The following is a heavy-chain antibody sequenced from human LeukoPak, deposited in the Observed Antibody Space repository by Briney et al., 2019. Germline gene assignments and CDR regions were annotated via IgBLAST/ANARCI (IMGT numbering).Heavy chain of an antibody. CDR3: ARAGVRFSDI. J-gene: IGHJ6*04. D-gene: IGHD3-3*01. CDR2: IYTSGST. CDR1: GGSISSGGYS. V-gene: IGHV4-61*09. Sequence: SETLSLTCAVSGGSISSGGYSWSWIRQPPGKGLEWIGHIYTSGSTNYNPSLKSRVTISVDTSKNQFSLKLSSVTAADTAVYYCARAGVRFSDIWGKGTTVTVSS.